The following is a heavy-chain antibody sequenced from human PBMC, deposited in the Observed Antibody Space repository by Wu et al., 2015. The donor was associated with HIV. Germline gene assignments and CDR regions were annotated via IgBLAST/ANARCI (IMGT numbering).Heavy chain of an antibody. J-gene: IGHJ1*01. Sequence: GYTLHRLLYALGATRPLGQGLEWMGWINPNSGGTNYAQKFQGRVTMTRDTSISTAYMELSRLRSDDTVVYYCASPQWREEEEYFQHWGQGTLVTVSS. D-gene: IGHD6-19*01. V-gene: IGHV1-2*02. CDR3: ASPQWREEEEYFQH. CDR2: INPNSGGT. CDR1: GYTLHRLL.